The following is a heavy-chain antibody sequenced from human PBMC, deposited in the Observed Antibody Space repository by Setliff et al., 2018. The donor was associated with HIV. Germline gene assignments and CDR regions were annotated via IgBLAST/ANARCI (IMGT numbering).Heavy chain of an antibody. V-gene: IGHV4-61*02. CDR1: GGSISSGSYY. J-gene: IGHJ6*02. CDR2: IYTSGST. CDR3: ARDSPKGLQYYYHCLDV. Sequence: SETLSLTCTVSGGSISSGSYYCSWIRQPAGKGLEWIGRIYTSGSTNYNPSLKSRVSISLDTSKNQFALQLGSVTTADTAVYYCARDSPKGLQYYYHCLDVWGQGTTVTSP.